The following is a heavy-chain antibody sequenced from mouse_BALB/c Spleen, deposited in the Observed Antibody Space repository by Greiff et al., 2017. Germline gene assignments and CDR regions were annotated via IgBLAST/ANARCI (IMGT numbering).Heavy chain of an antibody. J-gene: IGHJ3*01. Sequence: VKVVESGAELARPGASVKLSCKASGYTFTSYWMQWVKQRPGQGLEWIGVIYPGDGDTRYTQKFKGKATLTADKSSSTTYMQLSSLASEDSAVYYVARGGGFAYWGQGTLVTVSA. V-gene: IGHV1-87*01. CDR3: ARGGGFAY. CDR1: GYTFTSYW. CDR2: IYPGDGDT.